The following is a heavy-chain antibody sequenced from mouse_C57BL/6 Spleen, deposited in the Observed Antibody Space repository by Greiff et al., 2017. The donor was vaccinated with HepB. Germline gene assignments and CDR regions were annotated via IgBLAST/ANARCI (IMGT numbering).Heavy chain of an antibody. CDR3: ARSYYYGSRDAMDY. CDR1: GFSLTSYA. CDR2: IWTGGGT. J-gene: IGHJ4*01. Sequence: VKLVESGPGLVAPSQSLSITCTVSGFSLTSYAISWVRQPPGKGLEWLGVIWTGGGTNYNSALKSRLSISKDNSKSQVFLKMNSLQTDDTARYYCARSYYYGSRDAMDYWGQGTSVTVSS. V-gene: IGHV2-9-1*01. D-gene: IGHD1-1*01.